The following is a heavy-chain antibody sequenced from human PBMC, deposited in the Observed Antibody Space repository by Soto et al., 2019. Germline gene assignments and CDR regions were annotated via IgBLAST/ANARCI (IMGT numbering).Heavy chain of an antibody. CDR2: VYYSGST. J-gene: IGHJ6*02. Sequence: QVQLQELGPGLVKPSQTLSLTCTVSGGSISSGGYYWSWIRQHPGKGLEWIGYVYYSGSTYYNPSLKSRVTISVDTSKNQFYLKLSSVTAADTAVYYCARERGLLWFGELSSPGGMDVWGQGTTVTVSS. CDR1: GGSISSGGYY. D-gene: IGHD3-10*01. CDR3: ARERGLLWFGELSSPGGMDV. V-gene: IGHV4-31*03.